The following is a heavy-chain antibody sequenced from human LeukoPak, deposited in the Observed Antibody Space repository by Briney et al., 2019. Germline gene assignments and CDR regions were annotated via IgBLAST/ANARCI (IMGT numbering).Heavy chain of an antibody. CDR3: ARPDCSGDCP. CDR1: GYRFTNHW. V-gene: IGHV5-51*01. CDR2: IYPGDSDT. J-gene: IGHJ5*02. D-gene: IGHD2-21*02. Sequence: GESLKISCKGSGYRFTNHWIGWVRQMPGKGLEWMGIIYPGDSDTRYSPSFQGPATLSADKSISTAYLQWSSLKASDTAMYYCARPDCSGDCPWGQGTLVTVSS.